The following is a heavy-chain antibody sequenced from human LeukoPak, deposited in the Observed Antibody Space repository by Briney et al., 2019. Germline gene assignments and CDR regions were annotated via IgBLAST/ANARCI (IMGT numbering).Heavy chain of an antibody. CDR1: GFTVSSNY. CDR2: IYSGGST. D-gene: IGHD2-2*01. J-gene: IGHJ4*02. V-gene: IGHV3-53*01. CDR3: AKAPVFTAAIEGIDY. Sequence: GGSLRLSCAASGFTVSSNYMSWVRQAPGKGLEWVSVIYSGGSTYYADSVKGRFTISRDTSKNTLSLQMNSLRVEDTAVYYCAKAPVFTAAIEGIDYWGQGTLVTVSS.